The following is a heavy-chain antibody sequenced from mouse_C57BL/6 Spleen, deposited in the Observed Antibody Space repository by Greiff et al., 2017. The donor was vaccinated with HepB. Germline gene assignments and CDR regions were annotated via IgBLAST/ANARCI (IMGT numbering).Heavy chain of an antibody. CDR1: GFTFSSYT. V-gene: IGHV5-9*01. J-gene: IGHJ4*01. CDR3: ARQRTHAMDY. Sequence: EVQLMESGGGLVKPGGSLKLSCAASGFTFSSYTMSWVRQTPEKRLEWVATISGGGGNTYYPDSVKGRFTISRDNAKNTLYLQMSSLRSADTALYYCARQRTHAMDYWGQGTSVTVSS. CDR2: ISGGGGNT.